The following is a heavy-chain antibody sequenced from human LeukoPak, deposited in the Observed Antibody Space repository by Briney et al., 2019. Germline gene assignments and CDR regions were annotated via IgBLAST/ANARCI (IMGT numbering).Heavy chain of an antibody. Sequence: SSETLSLTCAASGGSFSGYNWSWIRQPPGKGLEWIGEINHSGSTNYYPSLKSRVTISVDTSKNQFSLKLSSVTAADTAVYYCARGRVDIVVVPAAMSRYFDYWGQGTLVTVSS. D-gene: IGHD2-2*03. CDR1: GGSFSGYN. CDR3: ARGRVDIVVVPAAMSRYFDY. V-gene: IGHV4-34*01. J-gene: IGHJ4*02. CDR2: INHSGST.